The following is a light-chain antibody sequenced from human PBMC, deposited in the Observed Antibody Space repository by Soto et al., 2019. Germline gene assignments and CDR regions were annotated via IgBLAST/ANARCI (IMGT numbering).Light chain of an antibody. J-gene: IGKJ4*01. CDR3: QHRNNWPLT. Sequence: EIVLPLSPGTLSLSAGERATRSCRASQSGSSYVAWYQQKPGQAPRLLRYDASNRATGIPARFSGSGSETDFTLTISSLDPEDFAVYSCQHRNNWPLTFGEGTNVEI. CDR1: QSGSSY. CDR2: DAS. V-gene: IGKV3-11*01.